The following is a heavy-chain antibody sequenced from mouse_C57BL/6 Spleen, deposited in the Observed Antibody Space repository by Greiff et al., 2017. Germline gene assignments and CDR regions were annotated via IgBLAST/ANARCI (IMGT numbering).Heavy chain of an antibody. J-gene: IGHJ1*03. Sequence: VQLQQSGPVLVKPGASVKMSCKASGYTFTDYYMNWVKQSHGKSLEWIGVINPYNGGTSYNQKFKGKATLTVDKSSSTAYMELNSLTSEDSAVYYCARHPLLGYFDVWGTGTTVTVSS. CDR2: INPYNGGT. CDR3: ARHPLLGYFDV. V-gene: IGHV1-19*01. CDR1: GYTFTDYY.